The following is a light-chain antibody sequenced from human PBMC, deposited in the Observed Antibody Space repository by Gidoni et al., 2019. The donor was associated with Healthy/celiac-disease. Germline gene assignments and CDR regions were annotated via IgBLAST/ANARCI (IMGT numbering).Light chain of an antibody. CDR2: KAS. CDR3: HHYSNLWT. Sequence: DIQMTQSPSTLSASIGDRVTVTCRASQSIGDWLAWYQQKPGEAPKLLIYKASRLESGVPSRFSGSGSETEFTLTINSLQPDDFATYYCHHYSNLWTFGQGSKVDIK. J-gene: IGKJ1*01. V-gene: IGKV1-5*03. CDR1: QSIGDW.